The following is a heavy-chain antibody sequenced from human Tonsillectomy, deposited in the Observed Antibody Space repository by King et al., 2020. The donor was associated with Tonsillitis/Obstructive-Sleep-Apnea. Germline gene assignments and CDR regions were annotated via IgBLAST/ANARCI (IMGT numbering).Heavy chain of an antibody. J-gene: IGHJ3*02. CDR3: AKDLNIAETGTPGDAFDM. Sequence: ERQLVQSGGGLVQPGRSLRLSCAASGFTFDDYAMYWVRQAPGKGLEWVSGISWNSGTIGYADSVKGRFTISRDNAKNSLYLQMNSLRTEDTALYYCAKDLNIAETGTPGDAFDMWGQGTMVTVSS. V-gene: IGHV3-9*01. D-gene: IGHD6-13*01. CDR2: ISWNSGTI. CDR1: GFTFDDYA.